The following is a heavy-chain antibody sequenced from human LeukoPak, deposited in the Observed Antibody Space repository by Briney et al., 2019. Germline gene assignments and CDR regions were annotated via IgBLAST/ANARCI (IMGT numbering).Heavy chain of an antibody. CDR1: GFTVEEYG. Sequence: GGSLRLSCAASGFTVEEYGMSWVRQVPGKGPEWISDIRKNGDITRYADSVKGRFTISRDNAKNSLYLQMNSLRAEDTAVYYCARVSTNDAMGVYYYYYMDVWGKGTTVTVSS. D-gene: IGHD2-2*01. V-gene: IGHV3-20*04. J-gene: IGHJ6*03. CDR3: ARVSTNDAMGVYYYYYMDV. CDR2: IRKNGDIT.